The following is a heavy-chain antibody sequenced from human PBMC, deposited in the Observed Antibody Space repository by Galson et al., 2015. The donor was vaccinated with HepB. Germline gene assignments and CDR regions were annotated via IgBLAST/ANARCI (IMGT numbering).Heavy chain of an antibody. D-gene: IGHD2-21*01. CDR1: GFTFSSYA. Sequence: SLRLSCAASGFTFSSYAMHWVRQAPGKGLEWVAVISYDGSNKYYADSVKGRFTISRDNSKNTLYLQMNSLRAEDTAVYYCARDSRCGGDCYSSMMDYWGQGTLVTVSS. J-gene: IGHJ4*02. V-gene: IGHV3-30-3*01. CDR2: ISYDGSNK. CDR3: ARDSRCGGDCYSSMMDY.